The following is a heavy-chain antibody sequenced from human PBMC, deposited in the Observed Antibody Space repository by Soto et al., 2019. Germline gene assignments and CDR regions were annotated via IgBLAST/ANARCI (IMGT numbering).Heavy chain of an antibody. CDR2: IIPILGIA. CDR3: AREWSGSYYDY. V-gene: IGHV1-69*08. J-gene: IGHJ4*02. Sequence: QVQLVQSGAEVKKPGSSVKVSCKASGGTFSSYTISWVRQAPGQGLEWMGRIIPILGIANYAQKFQGRVTITAAKSTRTAYLELSSLRSEDTAVYYCAREWSGSYYDYWGQGTLVTVSP. CDR1: GGTFSSYT. D-gene: IGHD1-26*01.